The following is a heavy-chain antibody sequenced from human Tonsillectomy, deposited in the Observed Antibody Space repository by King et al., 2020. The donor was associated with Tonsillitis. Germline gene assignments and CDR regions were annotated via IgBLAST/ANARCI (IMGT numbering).Heavy chain of an antibody. CDR2: ISSSSSYI. CDR1: GFTFSSYS. CDR3: ARDCRGGGCYPDYYGMDV. V-gene: IGHV3-21*01. D-gene: IGHD2-15*01. Sequence: QLVQSGGGLVKPGGSLRLSCAASGFTFSSYSMNWVRQSPGKGLEWVSSISSSSSYIYYADSVKGRFAISRDNAKHSLYLQMNSLRAEDTAVYYCARDCRGGGCYPDYYGMDVWGQGTTVTVSS. J-gene: IGHJ6*02.